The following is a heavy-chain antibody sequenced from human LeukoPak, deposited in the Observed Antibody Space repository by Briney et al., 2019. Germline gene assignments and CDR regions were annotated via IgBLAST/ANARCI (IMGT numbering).Heavy chain of an antibody. CDR3: ARAAAAYYCYYYMDV. CDR1: GGSFSGYY. CDR2: INHSGST. Sequence: SETLSLTCAVYGGSFSGYYWSWIRQPPGKGLEWIGEINHSGSTNYNPSLKSRVTISVDTSKNQFSLKLSSVTAADTAVYYCARAAAAYYCYYYMDVWGKGTTVTVSS. V-gene: IGHV4-34*01. D-gene: IGHD2-2*01. J-gene: IGHJ6*03.